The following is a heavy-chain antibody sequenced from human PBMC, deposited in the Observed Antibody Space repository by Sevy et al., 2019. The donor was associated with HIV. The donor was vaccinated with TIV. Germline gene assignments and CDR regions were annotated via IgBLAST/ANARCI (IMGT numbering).Heavy chain of an antibody. Sequence: ASVKVSCKASGYTFTGYYMHWVRQAPGQGLEWMGRINPNSGGTNYAQKFQGRVTMTRDTSISTAYMELSRLRSDDTXXXXXXXXXXXXXXXXGYIDYWGQGTLVTVSS. CDR3: XXXXXXXXXXXGYIDY. V-gene: IGHV1-2*05. CDR1: GYTFTGYY. J-gene: IGHJ4*02. D-gene: IGHD3-22*01. CDR2: INPNSGGT.